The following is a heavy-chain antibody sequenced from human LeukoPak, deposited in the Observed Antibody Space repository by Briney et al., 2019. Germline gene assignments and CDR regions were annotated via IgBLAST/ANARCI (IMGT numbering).Heavy chain of an antibody. CDR1: GFTFSTYG. CDR3: AKDLGGAFDI. Sequence: GGSLRLSCAASGFTFSTYGMNWVRQAPGKGLEWVSGISWNSGSIGYADSVKGRFTISRDNAKNSLYLQMNSLRAEDMALYYCAKDLGGAFDIWGQGTMVTVSS. J-gene: IGHJ3*02. V-gene: IGHV3-9*03. CDR2: ISWNSGSI. D-gene: IGHD2-15*01.